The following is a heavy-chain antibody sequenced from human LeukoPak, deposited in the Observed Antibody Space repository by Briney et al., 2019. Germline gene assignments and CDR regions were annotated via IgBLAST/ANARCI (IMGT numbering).Heavy chain of an antibody. J-gene: IGHJ4*02. CDR3: ARGDSSGYFY. D-gene: IGHD3-22*01. CDR2: INHSGST. Sequence: SETLSLTCAIYGGSFSGYYWSWIRQPPGKGLEWIGEINHSGSTNYNPSLKSRVTISVDTSKNQFSLKLSSVTAADTAVYYCARGDSSGYFYWGQGTLVTVSS. CDR1: GGSFSGYY. V-gene: IGHV4-34*01.